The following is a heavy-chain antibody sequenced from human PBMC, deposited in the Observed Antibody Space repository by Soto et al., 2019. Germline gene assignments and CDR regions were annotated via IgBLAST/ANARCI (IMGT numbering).Heavy chain of an antibody. CDR2: IYYGGTT. CDR3: ARDYDTSRGDWAYYGIDV. D-gene: IGHD3-9*01. V-gene: IGHV3-66*01. J-gene: IGHJ6*02. Sequence: EVQLVESGGGLVQPGGSLRISCAASGLTVSTNYMSWVRQAPGKGLEWVSIIYYGGTTDYADSVKGRFTISRDDSKNTLYLQMHSLRAEDTAVYYCARDYDTSRGDWAYYGIDVWGQGTTVTVSS. CDR1: GLTVSTNY.